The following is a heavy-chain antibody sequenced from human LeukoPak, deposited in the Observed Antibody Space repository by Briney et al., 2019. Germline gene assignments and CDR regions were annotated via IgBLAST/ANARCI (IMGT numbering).Heavy chain of an antibody. Sequence: RTGGSLRLSCAASGFTFSSYAMSWVRQAPGKGLEWVSGISGSGGSTDYADSVKGRLTISRDNSKNTLYLQMNSLRAEDTAVYYCARDPSTSDLGWFDPWGQGTLVTVSS. J-gene: IGHJ5*02. V-gene: IGHV3-23*01. CDR2: ISGSGGST. CDR3: ARDPSTSDLGWFDP. CDR1: GFTFSSYA. D-gene: IGHD2-2*01.